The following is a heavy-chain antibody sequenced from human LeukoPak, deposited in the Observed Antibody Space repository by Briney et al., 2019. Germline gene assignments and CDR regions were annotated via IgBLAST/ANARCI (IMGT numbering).Heavy chain of an antibody. CDR1: GFTFSSYA. CDR2: ISYDGSNK. CDR3: ARDRSPIAAAALDY. D-gene: IGHD6-13*01. V-gene: IGHV3-30-3*01. Sequence: GGSLRLSCAASGFTFSSYAMHWVRQAPGKGLEWVAVISYDGSNKYYADSVKGRFTISRDNSKNTLYLQMNSLRAEDTAVYYCARDRSPIAAAALDYWGQGTLGTVS. J-gene: IGHJ4*02.